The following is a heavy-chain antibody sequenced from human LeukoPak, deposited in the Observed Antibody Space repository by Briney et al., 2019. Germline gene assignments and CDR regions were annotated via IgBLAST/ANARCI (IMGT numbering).Heavy chain of an antibody. J-gene: IGHJ6*03. CDR3: ARGDCSSTICYSPMDV. Sequence: SETLSLTCTVSGGSISSYYWSWTRQPPGKGLEWIGYIYYSGSTNYNPSLKSRVTISVDTSKNQFSLKVSSVTAADTAVYYCARGDCSSTICYSPMDVWGKGTTVTVSS. CDR2: IYYSGST. CDR1: GGSISSYY. V-gene: IGHV4-59*08. D-gene: IGHD2-2*01.